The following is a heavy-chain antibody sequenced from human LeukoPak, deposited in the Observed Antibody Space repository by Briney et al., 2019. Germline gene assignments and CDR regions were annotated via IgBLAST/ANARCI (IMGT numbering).Heavy chain of an antibody. CDR1: GFTFSSYS. D-gene: IGHD6-6*01. J-gene: IGHJ4*02. V-gene: IGHV3-21*01. CDR2: ISSSSSYI. CDR3: ARDRGRYSSSSYYFDY. Sequence: GGSLRLSCAASGFTFSSYSMNWVRQAPGEGLEWVSSISSSSSYIYYADSVKGRFTISRDNAKNSLYLQMNSLRAEDTAVYYCARDRGRYSSSSYYFDYWGQGTLVTVSS.